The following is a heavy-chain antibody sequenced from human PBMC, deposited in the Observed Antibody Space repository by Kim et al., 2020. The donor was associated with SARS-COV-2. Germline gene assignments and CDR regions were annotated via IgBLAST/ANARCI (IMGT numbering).Heavy chain of an antibody. CDR1: GFTFSDYA. CDR3: ARERFGGSFDY. V-gene: IGHV1-3*01. CDR2: INAGNGNT. J-gene: IGHJ4*02. Sequence: KASGFTFSDYAMYWVRQAPGQRLEWMGWINAGNGNTRYSQKFQGRVTITWDTSASTAYMDLTSLRLEDTAVYYCARERFGGSFDYWGQGTLAT. D-gene: IGHD3-10*01.